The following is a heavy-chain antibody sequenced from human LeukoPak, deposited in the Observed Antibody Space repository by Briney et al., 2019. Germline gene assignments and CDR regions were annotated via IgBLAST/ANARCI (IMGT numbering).Heavy chain of an antibody. Sequence: PSETLSLTCTVSGGSFSSYYWSWIRQAPGEGLEWIGYIYYSGSTNYNPSLKSRVTISVDTSKNQFSLKLSSVTAADTAVYYCARLVSGGESGSDWFDPWGQGTLVTVSS. CDR1: GGSFSSYY. CDR3: ARLVSGGESGSDWFDP. J-gene: IGHJ5*02. V-gene: IGHV4-59*08. D-gene: IGHD2-21*01. CDR2: IYYSGST.